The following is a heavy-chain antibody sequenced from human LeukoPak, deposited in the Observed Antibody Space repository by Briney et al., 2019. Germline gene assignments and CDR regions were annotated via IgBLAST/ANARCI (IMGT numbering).Heavy chain of an antibody. J-gene: IGHJ3*02. Sequence: GRSLRFSCAASGFTFDDYAMHWVRHAPGKGLEWVSGISWNSGSIGYADSVKGRFTISRDNAKNSLYLQMNSLRAEDTALYYCAKGSSGWYQDAFDIWGQGTMVTVSS. CDR1: GFTFDDYA. V-gene: IGHV3-9*01. CDR2: ISWNSGSI. D-gene: IGHD6-19*01. CDR3: AKGSSGWYQDAFDI.